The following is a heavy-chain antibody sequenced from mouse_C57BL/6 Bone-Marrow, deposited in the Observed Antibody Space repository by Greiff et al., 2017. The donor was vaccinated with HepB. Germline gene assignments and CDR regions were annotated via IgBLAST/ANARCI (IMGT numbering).Heavy chain of an antibody. D-gene: IGHD2-4*01. CDR1: GFNITDYY. CDR2: IDPEDGET. V-gene: IGHV14-2*01. Sequence: VQLQQSGAELVKPGASVKLSCTASGFNITDYYMHWVKQRTEQGLEWIGKIDPEDGETKYTPKFQGKATITAYTSSNTAYLQLSSLTSEDTSVYYWASRGDDYDDDYYAMDCWGQGTSVTVSS. CDR3: ASRGDDYDDDYYAMDC. J-gene: IGHJ4*01.